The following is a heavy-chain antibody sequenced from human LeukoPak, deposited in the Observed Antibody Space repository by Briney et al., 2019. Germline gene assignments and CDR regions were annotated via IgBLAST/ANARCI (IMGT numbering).Heavy chain of an antibody. CDR2: ITSSGGGT. CDR1: GFTFSSYA. Sequence: GGSLRLSCAASGFTFSSYAMSWVRQAPGKGLEWVSAITSSGGGTFYADSVKGRFTISRDNSKNTLYLQMNSLRAEDTAVHYCAKERDRFDYWGQGTLVTVSS. V-gene: IGHV3-23*01. D-gene: IGHD3-22*01. J-gene: IGHJ4*02. CDR3: AKERDRFDY.